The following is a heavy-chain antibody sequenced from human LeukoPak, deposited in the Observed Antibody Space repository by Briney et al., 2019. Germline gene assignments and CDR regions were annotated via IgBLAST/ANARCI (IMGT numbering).Heavy chain of an antibody. CDR1: GGSISSSRFY. J-gene: IGHJ4*02. CDR2: VSDSGRS. V-gene: IGHV4-39*01. D-gene: IGHD6-13*01. CDR3: ARHTLAAAEALFDY. Sequence: SETLSLTCTVSGGSISSSRFYWNWIRQPPGKGLEWIGSVSDSGRSYSNPSLKSRVTVSADTSKNQFSLKLSSVTAADTAVYYCARHTLAAAEALFDYWGQGTLVTVSS.